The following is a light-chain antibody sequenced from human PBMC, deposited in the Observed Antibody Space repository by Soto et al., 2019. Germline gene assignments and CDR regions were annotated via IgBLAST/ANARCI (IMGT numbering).Light chain of an antibody. CDR3: QSYDSSLSGSEV. V-gene: IGLV1-40*01. CDR2: GNS. CDR1: SSNIGAGYD. Sequence: QSVLTQPPSVSGAPGQRVTISCTGSSSNIGAGYDVHWYQQLPGTAPKLLIYGNSNRPSGVPDRFSGSKFGTSASLAITGLQAEDEADYYCQSYDSSLSGSEVFGTGTKLTVL. J-gene: IGLJ1*01.